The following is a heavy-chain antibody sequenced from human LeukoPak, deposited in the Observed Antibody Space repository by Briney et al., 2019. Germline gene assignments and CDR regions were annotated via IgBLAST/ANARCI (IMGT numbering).Heavy chain of an antibody. J-gene: IGHJ5*02. Sequence: SETLSLTCAVYGGSFSGYYWSWIRQPPGKGLEWIGEINHSGSTNYNPSLKSRVTISVDTSKNQFSLKLSSVTAADTAVYYCARGSLSRVDPWGQGTLVTVSS. V-gene: IGHV4-34*01. CDR2: INHSGST. D-gene: IGHD6-13*01. CDR1: GGSFSGYY. CDR3: ARGSLSRVDP.